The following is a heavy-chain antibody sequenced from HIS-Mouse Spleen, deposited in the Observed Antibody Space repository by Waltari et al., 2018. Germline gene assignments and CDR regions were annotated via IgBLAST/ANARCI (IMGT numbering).Heavy chain of an antibody. J-gene: IGHJ4*02. V-gene: IGHV3-30*04. D-gene: IGHD6-13*01. CDR3: ARDSYSSSWYFDY. CDR2: ISYDGSNK. Sequence: QVQLVESGGGVVQPGRSLRLSCAASGFTFSSYAMHWVGRAPGKGLEWVAVISYDGSNKYYADYVKGRFTISRDNSKNTLYLQMNSLRAEDTAVYYCARDSYSSSWYFDYWGQGTLVTVSS. CDR1: GFTFSSYA.